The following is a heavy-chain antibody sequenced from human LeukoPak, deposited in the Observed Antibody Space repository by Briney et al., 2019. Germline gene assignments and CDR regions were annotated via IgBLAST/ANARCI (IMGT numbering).Heavy chain of an antibody. CDR3: AKSLFTSATGTGRAFHI. Sequence: QAGGSLRLSCVASGFTFNNYAMHWVRQAPGKGLEWVSAISGSGGSTYYADSVKGRFTISRDNSKSTLYLQMNGLRAEDTAIFYCAKSLFTSATGTGRAFHIWGQGTRVTVSS. V-gene: IGHV3-23*01. J-gene: IGHJ3*02. CDR2: ISGSGGST. CDR1: GFTFNNYA. D-gene: IGHD1-1*01.